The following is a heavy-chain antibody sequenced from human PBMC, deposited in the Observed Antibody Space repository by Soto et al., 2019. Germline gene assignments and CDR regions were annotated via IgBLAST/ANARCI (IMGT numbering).Heavy chain of an antibody. J-gene: IGHJ5*02. CDR1: GYTFTSYD. V-gene: IGHV1-8*01. CDR2: MNPNSGNT. D-gene: IGHD6-13*01. Sequence: GASVKVSCKAAGYTFTSYDINWVRQATGQGLEWMGWMNPNSGNTGYAQKFQGRVTMTRNTSISTAYMELSSLRSEDTAVYYCARGPSSSGWFDPWGQGTLVTVSS. CDR3: ARGPSSSGWFDP.